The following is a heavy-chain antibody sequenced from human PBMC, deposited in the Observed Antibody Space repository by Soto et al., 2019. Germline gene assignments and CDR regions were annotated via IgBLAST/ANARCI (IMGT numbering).Heavy chain of an antibody. D-gene: IGHD1-26*01. CDR2: INGRSNYK. J-gene: IGHJ4*02. V-gene: IGHV3-21*01. CDR1: GFALTTYT. CDR3: VREDGVVGASSAFDS. Sequence: XGSLGLSCVASGFALTTYTMNWVRQAPGTGLEWVSSINGRSNYKYYSDSVKGRFTVSRDNAQNSLFLQMSRLGPEDTAVYYCVREDGVVGASSAFDSWGQGTLVTVSS.